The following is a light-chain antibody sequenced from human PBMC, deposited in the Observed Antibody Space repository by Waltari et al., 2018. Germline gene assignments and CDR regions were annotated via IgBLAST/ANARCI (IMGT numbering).Light chain of an antibody. J-gene: IGKJ2*01. Sequence: DIVMTQSPDSLTASLGERATINCKSSRNILYSSNNKNHLAWYQQKPGQPPKLLIYWASTRESGVPDRCSGSGSGTDFTLTISSLQPEDVAVYYCQQYYTTPPYTFGQGTKLEIK. CDR2: WAS. CDR3: QQYYTTPPYT. CDR1: RNILYSSNNKNH. V-gene: IGKV4-1*01.